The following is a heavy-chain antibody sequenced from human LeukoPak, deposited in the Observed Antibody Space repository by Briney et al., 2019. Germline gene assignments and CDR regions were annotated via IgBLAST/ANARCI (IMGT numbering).Heavy chain of an antibody. V-gene: IGHV3-48*03. D-gene: IGHD3-22*01. J-gene: IGHJ4*02. CDR3: ATFYDSSGRDY. Sequence: PGGSLRLSCAASGFTFSTYAMNWVRQAPGKGLEWVSNIGTSGSTIYYADSVKGRFTISRDNAKNSLYLQMNSLRGEDTALYYCATFYDSSGRDYWGQGTLVTVSS. CDR1: GFTFSTYA. CDR2: IGTSGSTI.